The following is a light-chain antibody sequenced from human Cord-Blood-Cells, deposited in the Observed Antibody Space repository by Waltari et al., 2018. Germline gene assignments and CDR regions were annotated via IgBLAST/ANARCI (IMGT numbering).Light chain of an antibody. CDR2: EVS. Sequence: QSALTQPASVSGSPGQSITISCPGTSSNVGRSNLVSWYQQHPGKAPKLMIYEVSKRPSGVSNRFSCSKSGNTAFLTISGLQAEDEADYYCCSYAGSSTYVFGTGTKVTVL. CDR1: SSNVGRSNL. J-gene: IGLJ1*01. CDR3: CSYAGSSTYV. V-gene: IGLV2-23*02.